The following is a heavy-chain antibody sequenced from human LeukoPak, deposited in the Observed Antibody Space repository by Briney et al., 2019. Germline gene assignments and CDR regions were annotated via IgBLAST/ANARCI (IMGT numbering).Heavy chain of an antibody. CDR3: ARDRGGQTGGGSPFIYPPDH. J-gene: IGHJ4*02. CDR1: GGTFSSYA. CDR2: IIPILGIE. V-gene: IGHV1-69*04. D-gene: IGHD2-15*01. Sequence: ASVKLSCKASGGTFSSYAISWVRQAPGQGLEWMGRIIPILGIENYAQKFQGRVTITADKSTSTAYMELSSLRSEDTAVYYCARDRGGQTGGGSPFIYPPDHWGQGTLVTVSS.